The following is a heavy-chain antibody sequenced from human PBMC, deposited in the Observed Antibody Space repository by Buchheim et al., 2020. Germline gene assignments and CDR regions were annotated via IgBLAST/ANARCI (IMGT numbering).Heavy chain of an antibody. Sequence: QVQLQQWGAGLLKPSETLSLTCAVYGGSFSAYYWSWIRQPPGKGLEWIGEINHSGSTNYNPSLKSRVTISVDTSKNQFYLMLSSVTAADTAVYYCARVPISIDCSSTSCSRGYFDYWGQGNL. CDR2: INHSGST. J-gene: IGHJ4*02. V-gene: IGHV4-34*01. D-gene: IGHD2-2*01. CDR1: GGSFSAYY. CDR3: ARVPISIDCSSTSCSRGYFDY.